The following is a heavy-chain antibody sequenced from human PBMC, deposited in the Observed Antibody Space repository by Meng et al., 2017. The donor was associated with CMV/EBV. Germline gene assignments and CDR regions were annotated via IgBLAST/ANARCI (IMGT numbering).Heavy chain of an antibody. CDR2: INSDGSST. D-gene: IGHD1-1*01. J-gene: IGHJ4*02. CDR1: GFTFSSYW. CDR3: ARDHSGPLSH. V-gene: IGHV3-74*01. Sequence: GERVVCRGGCFGHGGSVSISCEASGFTFSSYWMHWVRQDPGKGLVWVSRINSDGSSTSYAASVKGRFTISRDNAKNTLYLQMNSLRTEDTAVYYCARDHSGPLSHWGQGTLVTVSS.